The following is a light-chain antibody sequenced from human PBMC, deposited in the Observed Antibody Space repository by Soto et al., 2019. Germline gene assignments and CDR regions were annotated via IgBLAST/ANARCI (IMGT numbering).Light chain of an antibody. CDR3: SSYTTSSTFV. CDR2: DVS. Sequence: QSVRAQPASVSGSPGQSITISCTGTSSDVGRYDFVSWFQQHPGKAPKLMIYDVSIRPSGVSDHFSGSKSGNTASLTISGLQAEDEADYYCSSYTTSSTFVFGTGTKVTVL. V-gene: IGLV2-14*01. J-gene: IGLJ1*01. CDR1: SSDVGRYDF.